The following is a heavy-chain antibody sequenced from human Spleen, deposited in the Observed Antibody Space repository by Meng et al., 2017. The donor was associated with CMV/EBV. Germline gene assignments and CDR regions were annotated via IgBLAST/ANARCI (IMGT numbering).Heavy chain of an antibody. CDR1: GFTFSSYS. Sequence: GESLKISCAASGFTFSSYSMNWVRQAPGKGLEWVSSISSSSSYIYYADSVKGRFTISRDNAKNSLYLQMNSLRAEDTAVYSCARVYCTSTSCFKPPDFWGQGTLVTVSS. V-gene: IGHV3-21*01. CDR2: ISSSSSYI. D-gene: IGHD2-2*01. J-gene: IGHJ4*02. CDR3: ARVYCTSTSCFKPPDF.